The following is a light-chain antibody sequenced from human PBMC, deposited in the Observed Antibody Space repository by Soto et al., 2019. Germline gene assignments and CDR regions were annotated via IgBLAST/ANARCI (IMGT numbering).Light chain of an antibody. CDR3: QQYHNWWT. J-gene: IGKJ1*01. V-gene: IGKV3-15*01. CDR2: GAS. CDR1: QSVSSN. Sequence: IEMTQSPATLSVSPGERATLSSRASQSVSSNLVWYQQKPGQAPRLLIYGASTRVTGIPARFSGSGSGTEFTLTISSLQSEDFAVYYCQQYHNWWTFGQGTKVDI.